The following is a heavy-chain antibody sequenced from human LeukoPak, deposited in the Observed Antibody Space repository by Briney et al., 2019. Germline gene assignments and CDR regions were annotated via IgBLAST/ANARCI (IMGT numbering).Heavy chain of an antibody. CDR2: IFHSGST. V-gene: IGHV4-59*08. CDR1: GDSISGYY. J-gene: IGHJ4*02. Sequence: SETLSLTCTVSGDSISGYYWSWVRQPPGRGLEWIGYIFHSGSTKYNPSLESRVTISIDTSKNQFSLRLSSVTAADTAVYYCARLATYGDFSDWGQGTLVTVSS. CDR3: ARLATYGDFSD. D-gene: IGHD4-17*01.